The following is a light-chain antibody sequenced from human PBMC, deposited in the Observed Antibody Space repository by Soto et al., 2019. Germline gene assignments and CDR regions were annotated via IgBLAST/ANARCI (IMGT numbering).Light chain of an antibody. CDR1: QGIIDY. CDR2: AAS. V-gene: IGKV1-27*01. CDR3: QKYNSAPQT. J-gene: IGKJ1*01. Sequence: DVQMTQSPSSLSASVGDRVTITCRASQGIIDYLAWYQHKPGKAPELLIYAASTLHSGVPSRFSGSGSGTDFTLTISSLQPEDVATYYYQKYNSAPQTFGPGTKVEIK.